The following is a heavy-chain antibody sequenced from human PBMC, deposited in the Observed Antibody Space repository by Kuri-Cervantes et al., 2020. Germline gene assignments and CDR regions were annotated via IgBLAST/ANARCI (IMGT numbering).Heavy chain of an antibody. CDR1: GYTFTGYY. V-gene: IGHV1-2*04. J-gene: IGHJ6*02. CDR2: INPNSGGT. CDR3: ARETITGDVYNYYGMDV. Sequence: ASVKVSCKASGYTFTGYYMHRVRQAPGQGLEWMGWINPNSGGTNYAQKFQGWVTMTRDTSTSTVYMELSSLRSEDTAVYYCARETITGDVYNYYGMDVWGQGTTVTVSS. D-gene: IGHD7-27*01.